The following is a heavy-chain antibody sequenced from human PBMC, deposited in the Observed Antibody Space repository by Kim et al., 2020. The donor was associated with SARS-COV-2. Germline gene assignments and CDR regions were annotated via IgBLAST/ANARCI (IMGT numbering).Heavy chain of an antibody. V-gene: IGHV3-72*01. D-gene: IGHD4-17*01. CDR3: ARVYADYGYYYFDY. Sequence: GGSLRLSCAASGFTFSDHYMDWVRQAPGKGLEWVGRTRNKANSYTTEYAASVKGRFTISRDDSKNSLYLQMNSLKTEDTAVYYCARVYADYGYYYFDYWGQGTLVTVSS. CDR1: GFTFSDHY. CDR2: TRNKANSYTT. J-gene: IGHJ4*02.